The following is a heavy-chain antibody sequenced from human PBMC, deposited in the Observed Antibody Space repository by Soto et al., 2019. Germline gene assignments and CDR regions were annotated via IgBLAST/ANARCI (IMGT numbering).Heavy chain of an antibody. CDR3: TTDLSSSGAYYYGMDV. V-gene: IGHV3-15*07. CDR1: GFTFSNAW. J-gene: IGHJ6*02. Sequence: GGSLRLSCAASGFTFSNAWMNWVRQAPGKGLEWVGRIKSKTDGGTTDYAAPVKGRFTISRDDSKNTLYLQMNSLKTEDTAVYYCTTDLSSSGAYYYGMDVWGQGTTVTVSS. D-gene: IGHD6-6*01. CDR2: IKSKTDGGTT.